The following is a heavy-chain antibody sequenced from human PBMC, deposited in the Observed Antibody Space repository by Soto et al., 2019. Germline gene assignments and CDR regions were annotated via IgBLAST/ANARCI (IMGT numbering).Heavy chain of an antibody. Sequence: QVQLQESGPGLLRPSETLSLTCSDSGSSFTGDSWSGIRQPAGKGLEWIGRVFGNGGGTPLCKSSRKLRVAMSVVPSMTQFSLKLTSVTAADTAVYYCARDLPPYDRSKQPAGAFEDWCQGILVTVSS. J-gene: IGHJ4*02. V-gene: IGHV4-4*07. CDR3: ARDLPPYDRSKQPAGAFED. CDR2: VFGNGGGTP. D-gene: IGHD3-22*01. CDR1: GSSFTGDS.